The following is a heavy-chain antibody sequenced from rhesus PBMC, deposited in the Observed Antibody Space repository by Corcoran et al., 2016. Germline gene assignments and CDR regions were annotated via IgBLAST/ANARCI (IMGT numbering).Heavy chain of an antibody. Sequence: QVQLQESGPGLVKPSETLSLTCAVSGYSISSGYGWNWICQPPGKGLAWVGVIGGSSGNPHSNPSRKVRVTVSKDTSTTQFSLKWRSVTAADPAVYYCARRIWGSGWAIDYWGQGVLVTVSS. CDR2: IGGSSGNP. V-gene: IGHV4-127*01. J-gene: IGHJ4*01. D-gene: IGHD6-31*01. CDR1: GYSISSGYG. CDR3: ARRIWGSGWAIDY.